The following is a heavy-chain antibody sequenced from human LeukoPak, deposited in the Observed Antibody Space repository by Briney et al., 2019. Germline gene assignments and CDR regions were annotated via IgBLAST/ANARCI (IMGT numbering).Heavy chain of an antibody. CDR2: IIPIFGTA. CDR1: GGTFSSYA. CDR3: ARCEYSYGCHFDY. D-gene: IGHD5-18*01. V-gene: IGHV1-69*13. Sequence: ASVKVSCKASGGTFSSYAISWVRQAPGQGLEWMGGIIPIFGTANYAQKFQGRVTITADESTSTAYMELSSLRSEDTAVYYCARCEYSYGCHFDYWGQGTLVTVSS. J-gene: IGHJ4*02.